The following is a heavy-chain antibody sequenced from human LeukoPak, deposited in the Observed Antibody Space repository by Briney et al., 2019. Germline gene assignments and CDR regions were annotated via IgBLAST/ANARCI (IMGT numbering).Heavy chain of an antibody. Sequence: PGGSLRLSCAASGFIFSNSAMSWVRQAPGKGLEWVSGINGGGTGTYYAYSVRGRVTISRDNSKNTLYLQMNSLRAEDTAVYYCAKDRKTGYSSGWYGGFDYWGQGTLVTVSS. J-gene: IGHJ4*02. D-gene: IGHD6-19*01. CDR2: INGGGTGT. CDR3: AKDRKTGYSSGWYGGFDY. V-gene: IGHV3-23*01. CDR1: GFIFSNSA.